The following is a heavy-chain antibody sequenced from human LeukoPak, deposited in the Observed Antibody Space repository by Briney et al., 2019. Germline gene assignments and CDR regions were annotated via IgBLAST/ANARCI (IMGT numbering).Heavy chain of an antibody. J-gene: IGHJ6*03. CDR2: MNPNSGNT. D-gene: IGHD1-26*01. Sequence: GASVKVSCKASGYTFTSYDINWVRQATGQGLEWMGWMNPNSGNTGYAQKFQGRVTITRNTSISTAYMELSSLRSEDTAVYYCARVVPDSGYDYYYMDVWGKGTTVTVSS. CDR3: ARVVPDSGYDYYYMDV. CDR1: GYTFTSYD. V-gene: IGHV1-8*03.